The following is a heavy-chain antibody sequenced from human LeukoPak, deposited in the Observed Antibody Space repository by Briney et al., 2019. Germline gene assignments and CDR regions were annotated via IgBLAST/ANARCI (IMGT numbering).Heavy chain of an antibody. CDR1: GGSMSSYY. J-gene: IGHJ4*02. V-gene: IGHV4-59*01. Sequence: PSETLSLTCTLSGGSMSSYYWSWIRQPPGKGLEWIGYMYYSGTINYNPSLKSRVTIPVDTSKNQFSLKLSSVTAADTAMYYCARAWATDYFDYWGQGTVVIVSA. CDR3: ARAWATDYFDY. CDR2: MYYSGTI.